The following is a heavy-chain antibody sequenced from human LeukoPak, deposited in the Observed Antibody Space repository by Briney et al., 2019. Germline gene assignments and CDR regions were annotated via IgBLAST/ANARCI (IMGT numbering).Heavy chain of an antibody. Sequence: SETLSLTCTVSGGSISGYYWSWIRQPAGKGLEWIGHIYTSGSTNYNPSLKSRVTMSVDTSKNQFSLKLSSVTAADTAVYYCASTNYHSSSWYGYWGQGTLVTVSS. CDR1: GGSISGYY. V-gene: IGHV4-4*07. CDR2: IYTSGST. CDR3: ASTNYHSSSWYGY. J-gene: IGHJ4*02. D-gene: IGHD6-13*01.